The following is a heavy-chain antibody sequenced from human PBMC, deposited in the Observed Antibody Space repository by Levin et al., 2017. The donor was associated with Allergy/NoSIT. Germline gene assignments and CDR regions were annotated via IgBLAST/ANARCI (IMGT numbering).Heavy chain of an antibody. Sequence: ASVKVSCKASGYTFTGYYMHWVRQAPGQGLEWMGWINPNSGGTNYAQKFQGRVTMTRDTSISTAYMELSRLRSDDTAVYYCARGYDILTGSLYLDYWGQGTLVTVSS. CDR2: INPNSGGT. CDR3: ARGYDILTGSLYLDY. V-gene: IGHV1-2*02. CDR1: GYTFTGYY. D-gene: IGHD3-9*01. J-gene: IGHJ4*02.